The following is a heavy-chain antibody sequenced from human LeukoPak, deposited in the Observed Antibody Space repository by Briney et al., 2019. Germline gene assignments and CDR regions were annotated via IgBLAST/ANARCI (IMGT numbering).Heavy chain of an antibody. J-gene: IGHJ4*02. V-gene: IGHV3-21*01. D-gene: IGHD1-26*01. CDR3: ARTRSPDYFDY. CDR2: ISSSSSYI. CDR1: GFTFSSYE. Sequence: GGSLRLSCAASGFTFSSYEMNWVRQAPGKGLEWVSSISSSSSYIYYADSVKGRFTISRDNAKNSLYLQMNSLRAEDTAVYYCARTRSPDYFDYWGQGTLVTVSS.